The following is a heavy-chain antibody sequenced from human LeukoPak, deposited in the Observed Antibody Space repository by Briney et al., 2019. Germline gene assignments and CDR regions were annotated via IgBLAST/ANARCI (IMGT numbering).Heavy chain of an antibody. D-gene: IGHD1-26*01. J-gene: IGHJ4*02. CDR1: GFTFSSYA. CDR2: ISGSGGST. CDR3: AKVVSGRYSRQWELPPLVFDY. Sequence: GGSLRLSCAASGFTFSSYAMSWVRQALGKGLEWVSAISGSGGSTYYADSVKGRFTISRDNSRNTLYLQMNSLRAEDTAVYYCAKVVSGRYSRQWELPPLVFDYWGQGTQVTVSS. V-gene: IGHV3-23*01.